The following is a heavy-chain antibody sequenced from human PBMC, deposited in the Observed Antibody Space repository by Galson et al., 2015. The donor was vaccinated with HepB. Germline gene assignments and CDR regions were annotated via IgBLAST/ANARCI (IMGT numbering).Heavy chain of an antibody. CDR3: AKGYCSGGRCHFLFEH. D-gene: IGHD2-15*01. Sequence: SLRLSCAASGLTSGIGGMSWVRQAPGKGLEWVSGVGNLGVDTNYADSVKGRFTISRDNSKNTLYLQMDSLRTEDTALYYCAKGYCSGGRCHFLFEHWGQGTLVTVSS. CDR1: GLTSGIGG. CDR2: VGNLGVDT. J-gene: IGHJ4*02. V-gene: IGHV3-23*01.